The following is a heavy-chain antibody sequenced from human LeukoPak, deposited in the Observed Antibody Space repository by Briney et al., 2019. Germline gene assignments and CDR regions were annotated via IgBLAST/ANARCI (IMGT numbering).Heavy chain of an antibody. J-gene: IGHJ4*02. CDR1: GFTFSSYA. D-gene: IGHD5-18*01. CDR3: AKDYSSDPFYFDY. V-gene: IGHV3-23*01. Sequence: GGSLRLSCAASGFTFSSYAMSWVRQAPGKGLEWVSAISGSGGSTYYADSVKGRFTISRDNSKNTLYLKMNSLRAEDTAVYYCAKDYSSDPFYFDYWGQGTLVTVSS. CDR2: ISGSGGST.